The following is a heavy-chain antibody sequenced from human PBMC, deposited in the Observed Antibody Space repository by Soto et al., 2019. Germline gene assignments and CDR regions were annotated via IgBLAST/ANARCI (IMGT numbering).Heavy chain of an antibody. CDR1: ESTFSSYA. CDR2: DSRAGTYT. V-gene: IGHV3-23*01. D-gene: IGHD3-16*01. CDR3: VKYTVTEDLGES. J-gene: IGHJ5*02. Sequence: EVQLLESGGDVVRPGGSLRLSCAASESTFSSYAMGWVRQPPGTGLEWVAGDSRAGTYTFYPDSVRGRFSIPRDNSRDTVDLYMNALRGDDTAVYFCVKYTVTEDLGESWGQGTLVSVSS.